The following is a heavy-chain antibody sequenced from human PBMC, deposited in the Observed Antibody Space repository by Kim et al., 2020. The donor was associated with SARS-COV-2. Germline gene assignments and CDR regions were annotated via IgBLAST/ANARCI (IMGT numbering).Heavy chain of an antibody. Sequence: GGSLRLSCAASGFTFSSYGMHWVRQAPGKGLEWVAVISYDGSNKYYADSVKGRFTISRDNSKNTLYLQMNSLRAEDTAVYYCASANWGQYSGYEKNFDYWGQGTLVTVSS. V-gene: IGHV3-33*05. CDR2: ISYDGSNK. CDR3: ASANWGQYSGYEKNFDY. J-gene: IGHJ4*02. CDR1: GFTFSSYG. D-gene: IGHD5-12*01.